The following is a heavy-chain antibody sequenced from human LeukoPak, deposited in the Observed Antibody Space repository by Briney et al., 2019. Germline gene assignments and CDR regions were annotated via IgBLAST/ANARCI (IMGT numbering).Heavy chain of an antibody. CDR1: GFTFSSYA. Sequence: GGSLRLSCAASGFTFSSYAMHWVRQAPGKGLEWVAVISYDGSNKYYADSVKGRFTISRDNSKNTLYLQMNSLRAEDTAVYYCASYGDAPFDYWGQGTLSPSPQ. CDR3: ASYGDAPFDY. CDR2: ISYDGSNK. J-gene: IGHJ4*02. D-gene: IGHD4-17*01. V-gene: IGHV3-30*04.